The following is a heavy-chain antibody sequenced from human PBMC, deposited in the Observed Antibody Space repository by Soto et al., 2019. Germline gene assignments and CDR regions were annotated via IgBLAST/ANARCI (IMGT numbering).Heavy chain of an antibody. CDR3: ANQIATGH. Sequence: QVQLVESGGGVVQPGRSLRLSCEASGFTFSSYGMPWVRQAPGKGLEWVAVISYDGNTKYYSDSVKGRFTISRDKSKKTLYLQINSLRTEDTAVYYCANQIATGHWGRGTLVTVSA. V-gene: IGHV3-30*18. CDR2: ISYDGNTK. CDR1: GFTFSSYG. D-gene: IGHD3-22*01. J-gene: IGHJ4*02.